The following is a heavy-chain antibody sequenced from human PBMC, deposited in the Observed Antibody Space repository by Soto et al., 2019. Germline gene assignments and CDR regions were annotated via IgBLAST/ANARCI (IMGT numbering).Heavy chain of an antibody. J-gene: IGHJ6*02. V-gene: IGHV1-69*13. D-gene: IGHD3-3*01. Sequence: SVKVSCKASGGTFSSYAISWVRQAPGQGLEWMGGIIPIFGTANYAQKFQGRVTITADESTSTAYMELSSLRSEDTAVYYCARGLFGVVNYYYYGMDVWGQGTTVTVSS. CDR3: ARGLFGVVNYYYYGMDV. CDR1: GGTFSSYA. CDR2: IIPIFGTA.